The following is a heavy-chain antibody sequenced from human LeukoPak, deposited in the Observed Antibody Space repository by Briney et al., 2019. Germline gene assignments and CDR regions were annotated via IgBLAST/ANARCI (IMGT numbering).Heavy chain of an antibody. CDR3: ARHNSYPYYFDY. CDR1: GYNFITYW. Sequence: GESLKISCKGSGYNFITYWIAWVRQMPGKGLEWMGIIYPGDSDTRYSPSFQGQVTISADKSISTAYLQWSSLKASDTAMYYCARHNSYPYYFDYWGQGTLVTVSS. D-gene: IGHD4-23*01. CDR2: IYPGDSDT. V-gene: IGHV5-51*01. J-gene: IGHJ4*02.